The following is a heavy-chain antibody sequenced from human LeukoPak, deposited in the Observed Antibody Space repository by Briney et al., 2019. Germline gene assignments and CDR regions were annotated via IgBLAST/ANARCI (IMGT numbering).Heavy chain of an antibody. CDR2: INPNNGGT. CDR3: GRGRGWRLEDAFDI. V-gene: IGHV1-2*02. D-gene: IGHD3-3*01. Sequence: GASVRVSCKASGYTFTGYYLHWVRQSPGQGLEWMGWINPNNGGTNYAQKFQGRVTLTRDTPISTAYMELSRLRSDATAVYYCGRGRGWRLEDAFDIWGRGTVVTVSS. CDR1: GYTFTGYY. J-gene: IGHJ3*02.